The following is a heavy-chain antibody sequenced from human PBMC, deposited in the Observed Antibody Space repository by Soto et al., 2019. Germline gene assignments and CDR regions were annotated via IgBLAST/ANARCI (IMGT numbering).Heavy chain of an antibody. Sequence: QVQLVQSGAEVKKPGSSVKVYCKASGGTFCSYAISWVRQSPGQGLEWMGGIIPIFGTANYAQKLQGRVTITADESTSTAYMELSSLRSEDTAVYYCSLVLCSSTSCYTNYYYGMDLWGQGTTVTVSS. J-gene: IGHJ6*02. D-gene: IGHD2-2*02. CDR3: SLVLCSSTSCYTNYYYGMDL. V-gene: IGHV1-69*01. CDR1: GGTFCSYA. CDR2: IIPIFGTA.